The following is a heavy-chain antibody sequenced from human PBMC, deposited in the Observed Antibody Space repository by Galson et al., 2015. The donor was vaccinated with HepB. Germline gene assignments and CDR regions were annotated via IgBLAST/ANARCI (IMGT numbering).Heavy chain of an antibody. D-gene: IGHD6-19*01. CDR3: ARIIAVAGSYHYYGMDV. V-gene: IGHV2-70*01. J-gene: IGHJ6*02. Sequence: PALVKPTQTLTVTCTFSGFSFSTSGMCVSWIRQPPGKALEWLALIDWDDTKYYSTALKTRLTISKDTSKIQVVLTMTNMDPVDTATYYCARIIAVAGSYHYYGMDVWGQGTKVTVS. CDR2: IDWDDTK. CDR1: GFSFSTSGMC.